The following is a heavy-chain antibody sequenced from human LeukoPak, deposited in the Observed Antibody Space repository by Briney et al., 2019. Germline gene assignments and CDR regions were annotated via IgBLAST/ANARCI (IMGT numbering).Heavy chain of an antibody. V-gene: IGHV4-34*01. CDR3: ARGPAVAGGAFDY. CDR2: INHSGST. CDR1: GGSFRGYY. J-gene: IGHJ4*02. D-gene: IGHD6-19*01. Sequence: SETLSLTCAVYGGSFRGYYWSWIRQPPGKGLEWIGEINHSGSTNYNPSLKSRVTISVDTSKNQFSLKLSSVTAADTAVYYCARGPAVAGGAFDYWGQGTLVTVSS.